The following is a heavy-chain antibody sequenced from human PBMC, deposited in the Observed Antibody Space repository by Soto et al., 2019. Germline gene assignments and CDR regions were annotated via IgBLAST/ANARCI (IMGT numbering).Heavy chain of an antibody. J-gene: IGHJ4*02. CDR2: IGSSSTYI. D-gene: IGHD2-8*02. V-gene: IGHV3-21*01. CDR3: ARGGVGEARGADFDY. CDR1: GFTFSSYT. Sequence: GGSLRLSCAASGFTFSSYTMNWVRQAPGQGLEWVSSIGSSSTYIYYADSVRGRFTIARDNAKNSLYLQMNGLRAEDTAVYYCARGGVGEARGADFDYWGQGTLVTVSS.